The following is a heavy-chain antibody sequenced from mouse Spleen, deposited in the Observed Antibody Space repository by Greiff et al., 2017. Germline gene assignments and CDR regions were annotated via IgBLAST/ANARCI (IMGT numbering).Heavy chain of an antibody. CDR1: GFTFSSYY. J-gene: IGHJ2*01. Sequence: EVKLVESGGGLVKLGGSLKLSCAASGFTFSSYYMSWVRQTPEKRLEWVATISSGGGSTYYPDSVKGRFTISRDNAKNTLYLQMSSLNSEDTAVYYCARDQGNWDFDYWGQGTTLTVSS. V-gene: IGHV5-6-4*01. CDR2: ISSGGGST. CDR3: ARDQGNWDFDY. D-gene: IGHD4-1*01.